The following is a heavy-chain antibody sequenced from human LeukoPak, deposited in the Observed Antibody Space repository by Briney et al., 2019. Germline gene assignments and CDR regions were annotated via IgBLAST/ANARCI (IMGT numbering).Heavy chain of an antibody. CDR3: VKDPDPRYCSSTSCSPI. Sequence: PGGSLRLSCAASVFTFSSYSMNWVRQAPGKGLEWVSSISSSSSYIYYADSVKGRFTISRDNSKNTLYLQMNSLRVEDTAVYYCVKDPDPRYCSSTSCSPIWGQGTMVTVSS. CDR2: ISSSSSYI. D-gene: IGHD2-2*01. V-gene: IGHV3-21*04. CDR1: VFTFSSYS. J-gene: IGHJ3*02.